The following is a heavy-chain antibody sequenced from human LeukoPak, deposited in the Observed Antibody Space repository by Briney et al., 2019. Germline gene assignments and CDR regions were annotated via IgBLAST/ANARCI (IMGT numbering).Heavy chain of an antibody. Sequence: LGASVKVSCKASGGTFSSYAISWVRQAPGQGPEWMGGIIPIFGRANYAQKFQGRVTITADESTSTAYMELSSLRSEDTAVYYCARENGNYLFDYWGPGTLVTVSS. D-gene: IGHD1-7*01. J-gene: IGHJ4*02. CDR1: GGTFSSYA. CDR3: ARENGNYLFDY. CDR2: IIPIFGRA. V-gene: IGHV1-69*13.